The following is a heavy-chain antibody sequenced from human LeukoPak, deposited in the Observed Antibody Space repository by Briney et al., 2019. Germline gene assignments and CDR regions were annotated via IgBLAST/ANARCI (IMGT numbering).Heavy chain of an antibody. CDR1: GFNFDVYG. CDR2: INWNGERI. CDR3: ARDLAFGDFERYFDI. Sequence: GGSLRLSCATSGFNFDVYGMSWVRQAPGMGLEWVSSINWNGERIGVAESVEGRFTISRDNARRSVYLQMNSLRVEDTAFYYCARDLAFGDFERYFDIWGRGALATVSS. V-gene: IGHV3-20*04. J-gene: IGHJ2*01. D-gene: IGHD4-17*01.